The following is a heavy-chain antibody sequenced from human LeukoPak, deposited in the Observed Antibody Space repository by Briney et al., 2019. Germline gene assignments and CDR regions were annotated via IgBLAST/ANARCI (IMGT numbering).Heavy chain of an antibody. D-gene: IGHD7-27*01. J-gene: IGHJ4*02. CDR2: IYPGDSDT. Sequence: GASLNFSCKGSGYSFTSYWIGWVRQMPGKGLEWMGIIYPGDSDTSYSPSFQGQVTISADKPISTAHLQWSSLKASDTAMYYCARGANWGSRDYLDYWGQGTLVTVSS. V-gene: IGHV5-51*04. CDR1: GYSFTSYW. CDR3: ARGANWGSRDYLDY.